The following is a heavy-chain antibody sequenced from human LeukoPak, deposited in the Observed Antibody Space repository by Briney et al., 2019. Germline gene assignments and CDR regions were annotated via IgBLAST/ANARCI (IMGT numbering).Heavy chain of an antibody. J-gene: IGHJ6*02. CDR1: GYNCTSYG. Sequence: ASAKNSCKASGYNCTSYGISCVRQATGQGLVWMGWISAYNGNTNYAQKLQGRVTMTTDTSTSTAYMELRSLRSDETAVYYCARTRYCSRTSCYDYGMDVWGQGTTVTVSS. D-gene: IGHD2-2*01. V-gene: IGHV1-18*01. CDR3: ARTRYCSRTSCYDYGMDV. CDR2: ISAYNGNT.